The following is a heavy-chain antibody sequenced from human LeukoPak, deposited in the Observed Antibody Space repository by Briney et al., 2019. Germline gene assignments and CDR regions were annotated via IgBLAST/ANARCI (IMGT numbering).Heavy chain of an antibody. CDR2: ISGSGVTT. J-gene: IGHJ4*02. Sequence: QTGGSLRLSCVASGFTFSTYAMSWVRQAPGQGLEWVSVISGSGVTTYYADSVKGRFSISRANSKNTLYLQMNSLRAEDTAVYYCAKESTPLGKGYYFDYWGQGTLVTVSS. CDR3: AKESTPLGKGYYFDY. V-gene: IGHV3-23*01. CDR1: GFTFSTYA.